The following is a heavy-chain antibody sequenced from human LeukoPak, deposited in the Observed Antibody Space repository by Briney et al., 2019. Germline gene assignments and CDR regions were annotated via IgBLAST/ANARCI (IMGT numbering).Heavy chain of an antibody. CDR2: ISSSGSTI. D-gene: IGHD3-9*01. CDR3: ASKRLRYFDC. Sequence: PGGSLRLSCAASGFTFSSYEMNWVRQAPGKGLEWVSYISSSGSTIYYADSVKGRFTISRDNAKNSLYLQMNSLRAEDTAVYNCASKRLRYFDCWGQGTLVTVSS. J-gene: IGHJ4*02. V-gene: IGHV3-48*03. CDR1: GFTFSSYE.